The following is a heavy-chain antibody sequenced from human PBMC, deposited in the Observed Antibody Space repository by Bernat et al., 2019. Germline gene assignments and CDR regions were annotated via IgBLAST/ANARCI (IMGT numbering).Heavy chain of an antibody. Sequence: QVQLAESGGGVVQPGGSLRLSCAASGFTFSSHAMHWVRQAPGKGLEWVAFISYHGAYTFYTDSVKGRFTISRDNSKNMLYLQMNSLWAEDTALYYCASELGPRNFDHWGQGILVTVSS. V-gene: IGHV3-30-3*01. CDR3: ASELGPRNFDH. J-gene: IGHJ4*02. CDR2: ISYHGAYT. D-gene: IGHD6-6*01. CDR1: GFTFSSHA.